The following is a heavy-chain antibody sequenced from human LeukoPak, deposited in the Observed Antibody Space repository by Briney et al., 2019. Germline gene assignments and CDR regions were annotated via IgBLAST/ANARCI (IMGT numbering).Heavy chain of an antibody. J-gene: IGHJ5*02. CDR3: ARASSVEYYYDSSGRFDP. Sequence: SETLSLTCTVSGGSISSYYWSWIRQPPGKGLEWIGYIYYSGSTNYNPSLKSRVTISVDTSKNQFSLKLSSVTAADTAVYYCARASSVEYYYDSSGRFDPWGQGTLVTVSS. V-gene: IGHV4-59*01. CDR1: GGSISSYY. CDR2: IYYSGST. D-gene: IGHD3-22*01.